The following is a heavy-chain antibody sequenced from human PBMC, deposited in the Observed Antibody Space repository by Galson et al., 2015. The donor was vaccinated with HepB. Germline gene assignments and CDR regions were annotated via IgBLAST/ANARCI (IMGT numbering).Heavy chain of an antibody. CDR3: ARSGRFGIAAADHGLY. D-gene: IGHD6-13*01. Sequence: KVSCKASGYTFTMYAMHWVRQAPGQRPEWMGWINVGNGNTKYSQKFQGRVTITRDTSASTAYMELGSLKSEDTAVYYCARSGRFGIAAADHGLYWGQGTLVTVSS. CDR1: GYTFTMYA. J-gene: IGHJ4*02. CDR2: INVGNGNT. V-gene: IGHV1-3*01.